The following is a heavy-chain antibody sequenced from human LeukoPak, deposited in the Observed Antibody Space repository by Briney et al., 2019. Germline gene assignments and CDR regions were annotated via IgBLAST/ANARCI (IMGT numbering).Heavy chain of an antibody. J-gene: IGHJ4*02. V-gene: IGHV4-34*01. CDR2: INHSGST. CDR1: GGSFSGYY. CDR3: ARSYDSSGYYHSTFDY. D-gene: IGHD3-22*01. Sequence: PSETLSLTCAVYGGSFSGYYWSWIRQPPGKGLEWIGEINHSGSTNYNPSLKSRVTISVDTSKSQFSLKLSSVTAADTAVYYCARSYDSSGYYHSTFDYWGQGTLVTVSS.